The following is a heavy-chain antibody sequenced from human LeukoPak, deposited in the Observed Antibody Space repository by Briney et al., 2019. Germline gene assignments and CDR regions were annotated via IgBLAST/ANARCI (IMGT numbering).Heavy chain of an antibody. J-gene: IGHJ5*02. CDR3: AKEARSGSGSYYNP. CDR2: ISDSGGST. V-gene: IGHV3-23*01. D-gene: IGHD3-10*01. CDR1: GFTFSSYA. Sequence: GGSLRLSCAASGFTFSSYAMTWVRQAPGKGLEWVSTISDSGGSTQYADSVKGRFTISRDNSKSTLHLQMNSLRAEDTAVYYCAKEARSGSGSYYNPWGQGTLVTVSS.